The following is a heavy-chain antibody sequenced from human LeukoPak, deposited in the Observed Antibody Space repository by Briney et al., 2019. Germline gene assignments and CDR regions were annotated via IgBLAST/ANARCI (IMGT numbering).Heavy chain of an antibody. CDR3: ARSGGYSSSWLDY. CDR2: IYSGGST. CDR1: GFTVSTNY. J-gene: IGHJ4*02. D-gene: IGHD6-13*01. V-gene: IGHV3-66*02. Sequence: GGSLRLTCAASGFTVSTNYMSWVRQAPGKGLEWVSVIYSGGSTYYADSVKGRFTISRDNSKNTLYLQMNSLRAEDTAVYYCARSGGYSSSWLDYWGQGTLVTVSS.